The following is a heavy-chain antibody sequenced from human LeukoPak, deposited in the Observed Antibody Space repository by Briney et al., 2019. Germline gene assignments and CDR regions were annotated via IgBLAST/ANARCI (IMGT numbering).Heavy chain of an antibody. CDR3: AGWGGGVNH. CDR2: ISPDGSAR. V-gene: IGHV3-7*01. J-gene: IGHJ4*02. Sequence: GGSLRLSCAASGFIFSDYYMSWIRQAPGKGLEWVANISPDGSARYVDAVRGRFTTSRDNAKNSLSMEMNSLRAEDTAVYYCAGWGGGVNHWGQGTLVTVSS. CDR1: GFIFSDYY. D-gene: IGHD3-16*01.